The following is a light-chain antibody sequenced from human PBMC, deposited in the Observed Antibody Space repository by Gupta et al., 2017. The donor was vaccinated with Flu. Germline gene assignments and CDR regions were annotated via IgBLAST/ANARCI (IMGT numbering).Light chain of an antibody. V-gene: IGLV8-61*01. J-gene: IGLJ3*02. CDR2: SAD. Sequence: QTVVTQESSFSVSPGETVTLTFGLTSGSVSTAHSPTWYQQTPGQAPRTLIYSADTRSSGVPHRFSGSILGNKAALTITGAQADDESDYYCALYMGSGVSLFGGGTKLTVL. CDR1: SGSVSTAHS. CDR3: ALYMGSGVSL.